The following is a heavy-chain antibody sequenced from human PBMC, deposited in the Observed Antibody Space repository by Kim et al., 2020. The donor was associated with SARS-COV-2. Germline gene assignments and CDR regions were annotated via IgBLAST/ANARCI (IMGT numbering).Heavy chain of an antibody. V-gene: IGHV3-66*01. J-gene: IGHJ2*01. CDR2: IYNGDST. Sequence: GGSLRLSCAASGFTVSSNYMNWVRQAPGKGLEWVSLIYNGDSTYYADSVKGRFTISGDYSKNTLNLQMNSLRAEDTAVYYCARDSSYYDSRGTAHWYFDL. D-gene: IGHD3-22*01. CDR3: ARDSSYYDSRGTAHWYFDL. CDR1: GFTVSSNY.